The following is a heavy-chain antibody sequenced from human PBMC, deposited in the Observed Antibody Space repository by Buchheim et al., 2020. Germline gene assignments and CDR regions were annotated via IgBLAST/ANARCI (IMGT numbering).Heavy chain of an antibody. D-gene: IGHD6-19*01. Sequence: QVQLEESGGGVVQPGRSLRLSCAASGFTFSSYGMHWVRQAPGKGLEWVAVISYDGSNKYYADSVRGRFTISRDNSENTLCLQMNSLRAEDTAVYYCAKDSQWLKPEYFDCWGQGTL. J-gene: IGHJ4*02. V-gene: IGHV3-30*18. CDR1: GFTFSSYG. CDR2: ISYDGSNK. CDR3: AKDSQWLKPEYFDC.